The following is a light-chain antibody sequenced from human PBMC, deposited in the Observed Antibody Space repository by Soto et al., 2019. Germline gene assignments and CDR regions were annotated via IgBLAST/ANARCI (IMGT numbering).Light chain of an antibody. CDR1: QGISNY. CDR2: GAS. V-gene: IGKV3-15*01. Sequence: MTQSPSSLSASVGDRVTITCRASQGISNYLAWYQQKPGQAPRLLIYGASTRATGIPARFSGSGSGTEFTLTISSLQSEDFAVYYCQQYNNWPVTFGPGTKVDIK. CDR3: QQYNNWPVT. J-gene: IGKJ3*01.